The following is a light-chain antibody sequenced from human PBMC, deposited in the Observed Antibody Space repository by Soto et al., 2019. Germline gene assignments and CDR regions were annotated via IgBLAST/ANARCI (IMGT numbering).Light chain of an antibody. Sequence: DIQMTQSPSTLSASVGDRVTITCRASQSISSWLAWYQQKPGKAPKLLIYKAYSLESGVPSRFSGSGSGTEFTLTISSLQPDDVATYCCQQYNSYFFTFGPGTKVDIK. J-gene: IGKJ3*01. V-gene: IGKV1-5*03. CDR2: KAY. CDR3: QQYNSYFFT. CDR1: QSISSW.